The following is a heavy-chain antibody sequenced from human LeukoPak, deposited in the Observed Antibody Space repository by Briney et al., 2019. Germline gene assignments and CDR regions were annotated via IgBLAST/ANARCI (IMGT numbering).Heavy chain of an antibody. J-gene: IGHJ4*02. V-gene: IGHV3-48*04. CDR2: IGIDSGNT. CDR3: ARDHNYAFDN. D-gene: IGHD4-11*01. Sequence: RGSLRLSCAASGFIFNDYSMNWVRQAPGKGLEWISYIGIDSGNTKYADSVKGRFTISGDNAKSSLYLQVNSLRVEDAAVYYCARDHNYAFDNWGQGTLVTVSS. CDR1: GFIFNDYS.